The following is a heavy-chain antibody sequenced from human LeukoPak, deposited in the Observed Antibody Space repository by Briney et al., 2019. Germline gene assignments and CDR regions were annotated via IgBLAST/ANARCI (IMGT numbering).Heavy chain of an antibody. V-gene: IGHV3-23*01. Sequence: PGGSLRLSCAASGFTFSSYAMSWVRQAPGKGLEWVSAISGSGGSTYYADSVKGRFTISRVNSKNTLYLQMNSLRAEDTAVYYCAKGYCSGGSCVIFDYWGQGTLVTVSS. CDR3: AKGYCSGGSCVIFDY. CDR2: ISGSGGST. CDR1: GFTFSSYA. D-gene: IGHD2-15*01. J-gene: IGHJ4*02.